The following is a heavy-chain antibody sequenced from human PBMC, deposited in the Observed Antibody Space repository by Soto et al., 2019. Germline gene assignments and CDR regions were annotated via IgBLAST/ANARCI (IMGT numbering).Heavy chain of an antibody. V-gene: IGHV3-30*18. CDR3: ANKGSYDDILSGYYDYYGFDV. CDR2: ISYDGSNK. J-gene: IGHJ6*02. Sequence: GSLRLSCAASGFTFSSYDIHWVRQAPGKGLEGVAVISYDGSNKYYADSVKGGFTISRDNSKNTLYLQMNSLRAEDPAVYYCANKGSYDDILSGYYDYYGFDVWGQGTTVTVSS. CDR1: GFTFSSYD. D-gene: IGHD3-9*01.